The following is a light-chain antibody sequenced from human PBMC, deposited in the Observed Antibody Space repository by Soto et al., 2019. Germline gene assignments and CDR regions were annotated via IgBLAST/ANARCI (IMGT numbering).Light chain of an antibody. Sequence: QYAVTQEPSLTVSPGGTVTLTCGSSTGAVTSGHYPYWFQQKPGQAPRTLIYDTSNKHSWTPARFSGSLLGGKAALTLSGAQPEDEAEYYCLLSYSGANVVFGGGTKPTVL. CDR2: DTS. CDR3: LLSYSGANVV. V-gene: IGLV7-46*01. J-gene: IGLJ2*01. CDR1: TGAVTSGHY.